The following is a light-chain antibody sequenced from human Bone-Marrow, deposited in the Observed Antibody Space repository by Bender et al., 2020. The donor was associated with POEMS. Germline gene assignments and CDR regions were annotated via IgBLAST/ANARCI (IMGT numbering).Light chain of an antibody. CDR2: YDD. J-gene: IGLJ3*02. CDR3: SAWDDSLSGWV. Sequence: QSVVTQLPSLSEASRQRVTISFSGSSSNIGNHGVNWYQQLPGEAPKLLIYYDDLLTPGVSDRFSASKSGTSASLAISELQSEDEALYYCSAWDDSLSGWVFGGGTKLTVL. V-gene: IGLV1-36*01. CDR1: SSNIGNHG.